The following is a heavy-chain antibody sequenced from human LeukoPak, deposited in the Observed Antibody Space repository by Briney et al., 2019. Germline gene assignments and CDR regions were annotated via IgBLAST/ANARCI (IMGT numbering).Heavy chain of an antibody. CDR3: ARGAVAGYFYYYMDV. J-gene: IGHJ6*03. Sequence: PGGSLRLSCAASGFIFSDCYMTWIRQAPGKGLEWVSHISSSDNTVYYADSVKGRFTISRDNAKNSLYLQMSSLRAGDTAVYYCARGAVAGYFYYYMDVWGKGTTVTVSS. D-gene: IGHD6-19*01. V-gene: IGHV3-11*04. CDR1: GFIFSDCY. CDR2: ISSSDNTV.